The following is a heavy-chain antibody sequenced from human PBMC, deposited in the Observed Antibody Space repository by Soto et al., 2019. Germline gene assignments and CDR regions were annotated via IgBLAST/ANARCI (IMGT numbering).Heavy chain of an antibody. CDR3: AKDRRGAYCSGGICYSPDD. CDR2: ISGTGGT. V-gene: IGHV3-23*01. Sequence: EVQLWESGGGLVQPGGSLRLSCAVSGFTFSSHVMSWVRQAPGKGLEWVSDISGTGGTYYADSVKGRFTISRDNSKNTLYLQMTNLRDEDTAVYYCAKDRRGAYCSGGICYSPDDWGKGTLVIVSS. J-gene: IGHJ4*02. D-gene: IGHD2-15*01. CDR1: GFTFSSHV.